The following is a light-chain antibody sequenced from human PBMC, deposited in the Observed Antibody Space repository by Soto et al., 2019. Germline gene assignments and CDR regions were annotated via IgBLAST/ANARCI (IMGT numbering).Light chain of an antibody. V-gene: IGKV3-20*01. CDR2: AAS. CDR1: QSVSSSY. J-gene: IGKJ4*01. Sequence: DIVLTQSPGTLSLSPGERAALSCRASQSVSSSYLAWYQQKPGQAPRLLIYAASSRATGIPDRFSGGGSGTDFTLTISRLEPEDFAVYYCQQYNFWPLTFGGGTKVDIK. CDR3: QQYNFWPLT.